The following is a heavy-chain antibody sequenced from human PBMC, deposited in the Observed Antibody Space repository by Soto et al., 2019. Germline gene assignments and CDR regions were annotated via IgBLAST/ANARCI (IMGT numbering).Heavy chain of an antibody. D-gene: IGHD3-22*01. Sequence: QVQLVESGGGLVKPGGSLRLSCAASGFTFSDYYMSWIRQAPGKGLEWVSYISSSSSYTNYADSVKGRFTISRDNAKNSLYLQMNSRRAEDPAVYYCARDGGRYYYDSSGYYLDYWGQGTLVTVSS. V-gene: IGHV3-11*05. CDR1: GFTFSDYY. CDR3: ARDGGRYYYDSSGYYLDY. CDR2: ISSSSSYT. J-gene: IGHJ4*02.